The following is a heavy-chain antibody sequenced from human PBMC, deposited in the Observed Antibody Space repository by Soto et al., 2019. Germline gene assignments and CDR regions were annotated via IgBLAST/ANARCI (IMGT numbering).Heavy chain of an antibody. V-gene: IGHV3-30*04. D-gene: IGHD3-10*01. J-gene: IGHJ3*01. Sequence: PEESLRLSCTASGFSFSTYAMYWVRQAPGKGLQWVAIISYDGSNAQYADSVKGRFTVARDNSKNTLYLQMHSLTAEDTAVYYCARDGGGFGELLLNSYDAFDLWGQGKLVTVSS. CDR1: GFSFSTYA. CDR2: ISYDGSNA. CDR3: ARDGGGFGELLLNSYDAFDL.